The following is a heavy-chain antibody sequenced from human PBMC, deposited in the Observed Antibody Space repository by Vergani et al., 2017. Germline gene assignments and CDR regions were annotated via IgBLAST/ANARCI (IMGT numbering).Heavy chain of an antibody. CDR2: ISAYNGNT. J-gene: IGHJ6*02. Sequence: QVQLVQSGAEVKKPGASVKVSCKASGYTFTSYGISWVRQAPGQGLEWMGWISAYNGNTNYAQKLQVRVTMTTETSTSTAYMELRSLRSDDTAVYYCARDRSPGGEDYYYYDYGIDVWGQGTTVTVSS. V-gene: IGHV1-18*01. CDR3: ARDRSPGGEDYYYYDYGIDV. D-gene: IGHD3-16*01. CDR1: GYTFTSYG.